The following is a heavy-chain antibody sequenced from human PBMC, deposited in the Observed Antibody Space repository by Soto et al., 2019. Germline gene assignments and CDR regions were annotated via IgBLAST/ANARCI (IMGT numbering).Heavy chain of an antibody. CDR1: GFTFSSYA. Sequence: QVQLVESGGGVVQPGRSLRLSCAASGFTFSSYAMHWVRQAPGKGLEWVAVISYDGSNKYYADSVKGRFTISRDNSKNTLYLQMNSLRAEDTAVYYCARCVGDPWGQGTLVTVSS. CDR2: ISYDGSNK. V-gene: IGHV3-30-3*01. D-gene: IGHD1-26*01. J-gene: IGHJ5*02. CDR3: ARCVGDP.